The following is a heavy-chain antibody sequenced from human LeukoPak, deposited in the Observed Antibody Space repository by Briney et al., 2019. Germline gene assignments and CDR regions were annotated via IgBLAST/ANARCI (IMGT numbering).Heavy chain of an antibody. V-gene: IGHV1-46*01. CDR1: GYTFTSYY. D-gene: IGHD1-26*01. CDR3: ARDTWELRQPYYYYGMDV. J-gene: IGHJ6*02. CDR2: INPSGGST. Sequence: ASVKVSCKASGYTFTSYYMHWVRQAPGQGLEWMGIINPSGGSTSYAQKFQGRVTMTRDTSTSTVYMELSSLRSEDTAVYYCARDTWELRQPYYYYGMDVWGQGTTVTVSS.